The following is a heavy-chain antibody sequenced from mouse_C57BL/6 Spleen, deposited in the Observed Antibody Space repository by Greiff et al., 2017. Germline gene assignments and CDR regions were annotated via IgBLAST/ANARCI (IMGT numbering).Heavy chain of an antibody. CDR3: AKNGIYDGYYYFDY. J-gene: IGHJ2*01. V-gene: IGHV2-5*01. CDR2: IWRGGST. CDR1: GFSFTSYG. Sequence: QVQLQQSGPGLVQPSQSLSITCTVSGFSFTSYGVHWVRQSPGKGLEWLGVIWRGGSTDYNAAFMSRLSITKDNSKSQVFFKMNSLQADDTAIYYCAKNGIYDGYYYFDYWGQGTTLTVSS. D-gene: IGHD2-3*01.